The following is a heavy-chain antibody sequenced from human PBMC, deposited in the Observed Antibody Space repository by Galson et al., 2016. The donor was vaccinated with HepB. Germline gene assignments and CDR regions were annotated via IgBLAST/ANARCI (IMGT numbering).Heavy chain of an antibody. CDR3: ARDRYDHLTGYPDAFNI. CDR2: VYYSGST. V-gene: IGHV4-59*11. CDR1: GGSISRHY. D-gene: IGHD3-9*01. J-gene: IGHJ3*02. Sequence: SETLSLTCTVSGGSISRHYWNWIRQPPGKGLEWIGYVYYSGSTKYNPSLQSRVTISLDMSNNEFSLKLSSVTAADTAVYYCARDRYDHLTGYPDAFNIWGQGTMVTVSS.